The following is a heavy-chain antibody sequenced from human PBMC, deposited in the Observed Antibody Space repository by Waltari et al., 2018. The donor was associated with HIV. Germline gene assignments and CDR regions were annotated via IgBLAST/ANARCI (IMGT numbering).Heavy chain of an antibody. Sequence: QVQLVESGGGVVQPGRSLTLSCEASGFTFGSYGIHWVRQAPGKGLEGAAVIWYHGDKEDYADSVKGRFNISRDNSRNTVFLHMNSLRAEDTGFYFCARERGYTSPFDLWGQGTLVTVSS. CDR3: ARERGYTSPFDL. CDR2: IWYHGDKE. V-gene: IGHV3-33*01. J-gene: IGHJ1*01. D-gene: IGHD5-18*01. CDR1: GFTFGSYG.